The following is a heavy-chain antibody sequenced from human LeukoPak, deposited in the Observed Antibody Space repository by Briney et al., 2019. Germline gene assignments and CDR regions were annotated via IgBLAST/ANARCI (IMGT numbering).Heavy chain of an antibody. Sequence: SETLSLTCTVSGGSISSYYWSWIRQPPGKGLEWIGYIYYSGSTNYNPSLKSRVTISVDTSKNQFSLKLSSVTAADTAVYYCARGQYCSGGGCYPTRNNWFDPWGQGTLVTVSS. D-gene: IGHD2-15*01. CDR1: GGSISSYY. CDR2: IYYSGST. CDR3: ARGQYCSGGGCYPTRNNWFDP. J-gene: IGHJ5*02. V-gene: IGHV4-59*12.